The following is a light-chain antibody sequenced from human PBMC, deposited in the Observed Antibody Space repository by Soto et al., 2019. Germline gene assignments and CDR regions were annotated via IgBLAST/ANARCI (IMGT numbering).Light chain of an antibody. V-gene: IGKV1-9*01. CDR3: HQVYTYPRT. CDR2: GAS. CDR1: QGVRSY. J-gene: IGKJ1*01. Sequence: IQLTQSPSSLSASVGDRVTITCRASQGVRSYSAWFQQRPGKAPKLLIFGASTLQNGVPARFSGGGFGTEFTLTITSLQPEDFATYYCHQVYTYPRTFGQGTKVEIK.